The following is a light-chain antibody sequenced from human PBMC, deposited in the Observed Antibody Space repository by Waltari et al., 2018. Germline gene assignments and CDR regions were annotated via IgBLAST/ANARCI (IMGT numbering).Light chain of an antibody. CDR1: QSITRY. J-gene: IGKJ4*01. V-gene: IGKV1-39*01. Sequence: DIQMTQYPSSLSASVGDRVTITCRASQSITRYLNWYQQKPGKAPKLLIYTTSTLQSDIPSRFSGSGSGTDFTLTISNLQPEDFATYFCHQSYKAPQTFGGGTRLEIK. CDR2: TTS. CDR3: HQSYKAPQT.